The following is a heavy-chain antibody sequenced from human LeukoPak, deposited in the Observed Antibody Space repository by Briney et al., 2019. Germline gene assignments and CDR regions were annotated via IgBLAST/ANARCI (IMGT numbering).Heavy chain of an antibody. CDR3: ARDEDSLGAFDI. CDR1: GFTFSSYA. J-gene: IGHJ3*02. CDR2: ISGSGGST. Sequence: GGSLRLSCAASGFTFSSYAMSWVRQAPGKGLEWVSAISGSGGSTYYADSVKGRFTISRDNSKNTLYLQMNSLGAEDTAVYYCARDEDSLGAFDIWGQGTMVTVSS. D-gene: IGHD2-15*01. V-gene: IGHV3-23*01.